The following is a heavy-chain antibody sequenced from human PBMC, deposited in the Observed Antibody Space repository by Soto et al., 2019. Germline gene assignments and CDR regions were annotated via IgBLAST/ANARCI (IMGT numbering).Heavy chain of an antibody. CDR1: GYTFTSYY. J-gene: IGHJ4*02. D-gene: IGHD3-3*01. Sequence: ASVKVSCKASGYTFTSYYMHWVRQAPGQGLEWMGIMNPNGGSTGYAQKLQGRVTMTRDTSTSPVYMELSSLRSEATAVYYCARAIKIFGVVISYGDWGQGTQVTVS. CDR2: MNPNGGST. CDR3: ARAIKIFGVVISYGD. V-gene: IGHV1-46*01.